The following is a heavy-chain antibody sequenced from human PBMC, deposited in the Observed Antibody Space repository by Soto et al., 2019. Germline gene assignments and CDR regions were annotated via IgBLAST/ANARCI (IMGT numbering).Heavy chain of an antibody. CDR3: AKEGAWRLNYYYYYMDV. D-gene: IGHD3-3*01. CDR1: GFTFSMFA. CDR2: ISGSGERT. V-gene: IGHV3-23*01. J-gene: IGHJ6*03. Sequence: EVQLLESGGGLVQPGGSLRLSCAASGFTFSMFAMTWVRQAPGKGLEWVSAISGSGERTYYADSVKGRFTISRDNSKNTLSLQMINLRAEDTAVYFCAKEGAWRLNYYYYYMDVWGKGTTVTVS.